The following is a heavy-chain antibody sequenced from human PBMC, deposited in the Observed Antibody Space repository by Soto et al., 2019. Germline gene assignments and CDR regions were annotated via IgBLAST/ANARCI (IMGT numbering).Heavy chain of an antibody. J-gene: IGHJ4*02. CDR3: ARDRVPQGY. Sequence: SETLSLTCAVSGGSISSGGYSWSWIRQPPGKGLEWIGYIYHSGSTYYNPSLKSRVTISVDRSKNQFSLKLSSVAAADTAVYYCARDRVPQGYWGQGTLVTVSS. CDR1: GGSISSGGYS. CDR2: IYHSGST. V-gene: IGHV4-30-2*01.